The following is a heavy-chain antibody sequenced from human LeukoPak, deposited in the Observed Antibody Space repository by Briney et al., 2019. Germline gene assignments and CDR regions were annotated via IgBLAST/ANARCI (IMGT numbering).Heavy chain of an antibody. CDR2: ISSSSSYI. V-gene: IGHV3-21*01. Sequence: SGGSLRLSCAASGFTFSSYSMNWVRQAPGKGLEWVSSISSSSSYIYYADSVKGRFTISRDNAKNTLYLQMNSLRAEDTAVYYCARVRGYAFDIWGQGTMVTVSS. CDR1: GFTFSSYS. CDR3: ARVRGYAFDI. J-gene: IGHJ3*02.